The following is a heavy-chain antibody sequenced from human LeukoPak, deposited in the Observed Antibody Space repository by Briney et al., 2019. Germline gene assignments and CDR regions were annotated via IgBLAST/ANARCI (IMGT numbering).Heavy chain of an antibody. J-gene: IGHJ4*02. CDR1: GFTVSGNY. D-gene: IGHD3-10*01. V-gene: IGHV3-66*01. CDR2: IHRGGNT. Sequence: GGSLRLSCAASGFTVSGNYMSWVRQAPGKGLEWLSVIHRGGNTYYADSVKGRFTISRDSSKNTVFLQMDSVRAEDTAVYYCARDPGYGLGVDYGDYWGQGTLVTVSS. CDR3: ARDPGYGLGVDYGDY.